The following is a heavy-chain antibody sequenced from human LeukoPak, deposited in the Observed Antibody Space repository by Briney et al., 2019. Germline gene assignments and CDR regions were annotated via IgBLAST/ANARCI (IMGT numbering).Heavy chain of an antibody. Sequence: GGSLRLSCAASGFTFSRYVMSWVRQAPGKGLEWVSLISGNAGSTYYADSVKGRFTISRDNSKNTLYLQMNSLRAEDTAVYYCAKGYSMIVVVITGFDYWGQGTLVTVSS. J-gene: IGHJ4*02. CDR3: AKGYSMIVVVITGFDY. V-gene: IGHV3-23*01. CDR1: GFTFSRYV. CDR2: ISGNAGST. D-gene: IGHD3-22*01.